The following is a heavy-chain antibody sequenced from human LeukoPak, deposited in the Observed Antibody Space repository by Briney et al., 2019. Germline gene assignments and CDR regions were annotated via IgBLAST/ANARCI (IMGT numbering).Heavy chain of an antibody. V-gene: IGHV3-30*18. Sequence: PGGSLRLSCAASGFTFSSYGMHWVRRAPGKGLEWVAVISYDGSNKYYADSVKGRFTISRDNSKNTLYLQMNSLRAEDTAVYYCANGKFDYWGQGTLVTVSS. CDR1: GFTFSSYG. J-gene: IGHJ4*02. CDR3: ANGKFDY. CDR2: ISYDGSNK.